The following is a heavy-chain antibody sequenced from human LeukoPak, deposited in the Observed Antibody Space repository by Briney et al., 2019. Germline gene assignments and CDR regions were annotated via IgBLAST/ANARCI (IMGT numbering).Heavy chain of an antibody. D-gene: IGHD2-15*01. Sequence: PGGSLRLSCAASGFTFSSYAMSWVRQAPGKGLEWVSAISGSGGSTYYADSVKGRFTISRDDSKNTLYLQMNSLRAEDTAVYYCAKASSDIVVVVAATDYWGQGTLVTVSS. J-gene: IGHJ4*02. V-gene: IGHV3-23*01. CDR2: ISGSGGST. CDR3: AKASSDIVVVVAATDY. CDR1: GFTFSSYA.